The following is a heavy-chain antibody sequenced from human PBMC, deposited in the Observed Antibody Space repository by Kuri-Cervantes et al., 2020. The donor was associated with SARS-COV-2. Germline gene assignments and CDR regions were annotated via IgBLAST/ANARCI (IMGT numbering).Heavy chain of an antibody. V-gene: IGHV3-30-3*01. J-gene: IGHJ6*03. D-gene: IGHD6-6*01. CDR3: AKDLIFSSSSGYYYYMDV. CDR2: ISYDGSNK. Sequence: GGSLRLSCAASGFTFSSYAMHWVRQAPGKGLEWVAVISYDGSNKYYADSVKSRFTISRDNSKNTLYLQMNSLRAEDTAVYYCAKDLIFSSSSGYYYYMDVWGKGTTVTVSS. CDR1: GFTFSSYA.